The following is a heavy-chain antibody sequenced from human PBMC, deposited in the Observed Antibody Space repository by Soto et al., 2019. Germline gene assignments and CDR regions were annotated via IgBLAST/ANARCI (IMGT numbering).Heavy chain of an antibody. J-gene: IGHJ4*02. V-gene: IGHV4-30-2*01. CDR1: GGSISSGGYS. Sequence: SETLSLTCAVSGGSISSGGYSWSWIRQPPGKGLEWIGYIYHSGSTYYNPSLKSRVTISVDRSKNQFSLKLSSVTAADTAVYYCARREQNSSSDGLDYWAREPWSPSPQ. CDR3: ARREQNSSSDGLDY. D-gene: IGHD6-6*01. CDR2: IYHSGST.